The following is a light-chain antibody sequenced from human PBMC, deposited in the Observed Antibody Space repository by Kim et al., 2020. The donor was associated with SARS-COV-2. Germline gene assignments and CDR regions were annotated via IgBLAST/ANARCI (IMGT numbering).Light chain of an antibody. CDR3: QVWDTDTDDYV. CDR1: NIGGHS. Sequence: APGQTARITCGGTNIGGHSVHWYQQKPGQAPVLVIYYDSDRPSGISERFSVSKAATTATLTISRVEAGDEADYYCQVWDTDTDDYVFGTGTKVTVL. V-gene: IGLV3-21*01. J-gene: IGLJ1*01. CDR2: YDS.